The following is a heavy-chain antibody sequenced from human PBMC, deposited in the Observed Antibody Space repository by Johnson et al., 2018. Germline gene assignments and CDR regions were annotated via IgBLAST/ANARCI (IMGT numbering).Heavy chain of an antibody. Sequence: QVQLQESGGGVVQPGGSLRLSCAASGFTFTRFGMHWVRQAPGKWLEWVAVISYDGSVTYYTDSVKGRFTISRDNSKKTLYLQMNSMGGEDAAMYYCAKGLYIHASGSYSFYFDHWGQGALVTVSS. CDR1: GFTFTRFG. CDR2: ISYDGSVT. D-gene: IGHD3-10*01. J-gene: IGHJ4*02. CDR3: AKGLYIHASGSYSFYFDH. V-gene: IGHV3-30*18.